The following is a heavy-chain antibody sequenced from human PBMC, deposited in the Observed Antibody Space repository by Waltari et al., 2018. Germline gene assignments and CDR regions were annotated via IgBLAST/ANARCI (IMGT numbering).Heavy chain of an antibody. CDR1: GFSVSANY. Sequence: EEQLVESGGGVIPIGGSLSLSCEGSGFSVSANYRNWVRQGPGKGLEWVSTIDRDGNTYYADSVKGRFATSRGSSRDTVYFEMNSLRPDDTAVYYCASTLHLDGWLDGFDIWGQGTVVTVSS. D-gene: IGHD1-1*01. J-gene: IGHJ3*02. V-gene: IGHV3-53*01. CDR3: ASTLHLDGWLDGFDI. CDR2: IDRDGNT.